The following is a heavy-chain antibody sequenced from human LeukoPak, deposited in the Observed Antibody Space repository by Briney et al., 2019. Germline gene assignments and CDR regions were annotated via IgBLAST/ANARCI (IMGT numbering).Heavy chain of an antibody. CDR1: GHTFTSYA. V-gene: IGHV7-4-1*02. CDR2: INTNTGNP. CDR3: AREELEQWLVLYGGFDP. D-gene: IGHD6-19*01. J-gene: IGHJ5*02. Sequence: GASVKVSCKASGHTFTSYAMNWVRQAPGQGLEWMGWINTNTGNPTYAQGFTGRFVFSLDTSVSTAYLQISSLKAEDTAVYYCAREELEQWLVLYGGFDPWGQGTLVTVSS.